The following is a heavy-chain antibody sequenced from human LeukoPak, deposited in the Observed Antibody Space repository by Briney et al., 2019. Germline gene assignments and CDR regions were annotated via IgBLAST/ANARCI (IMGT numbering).Heavy chain of an antibody. CDR3: ARHSRDGSDWRTFFDY. CDR2: IYYSGST. J-gene: IGHJ4*02. CDR1: GGSIGSSSYY. V-gene: IGHV4-39*01. Sequence: SETLSLTCTVSGGSIGSSSYYWGWIRQPPGKGLEWIVSIYYSGSTYYNPPLKTRVTISVDTSKNQFSLKLTPVTAADTAVYYCARHSRDGSDWRTFFDYWGQGTLVTVSS. D-gene: IGHD2-21*02.